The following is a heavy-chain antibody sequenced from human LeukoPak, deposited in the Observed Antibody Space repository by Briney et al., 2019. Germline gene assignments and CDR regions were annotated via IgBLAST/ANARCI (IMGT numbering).Heavy chain of an antibody. J-gene: IGHJ4*02. CDR2: IDWDDDK. CDR3: ARMFVGIAPDY. D-gene: IGHD3-10*01. Sequence: SSPTLQNPTQTLTLTCTFSGFSLSTSGVCVSWIRQPPGKALEWLARIDWDDDKYYSTSLETRLTISKDTSKNEVVLTVTNMDPVDTATYYCARMFVGIAPDYWGQGTMVTVSS. CDR1: GFSLSTSGVC. V-gene: IGHV2-70*11.